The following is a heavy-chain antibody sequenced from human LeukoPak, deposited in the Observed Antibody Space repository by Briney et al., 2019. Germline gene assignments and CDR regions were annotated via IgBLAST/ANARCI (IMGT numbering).Heavy chain of an antibody. CDR2: INPGGSHI. D-gene: IGHD4-11*01. CDR1: GYSFTTYW. CDR3: ARKNPTALRNNWFET. J-gene: IGHJ5*02. V-gene: IGHV5-51*01. Sequence: GESLRISCKGSGYSFTTYWIVWVRQMPGKGVEYMGIINPGGSHIFYSPSFQGQVTISVDRSISTAYLQWNSLRASDTAMYYCARKNPTALRNNWFETWGQGTLVTVST.